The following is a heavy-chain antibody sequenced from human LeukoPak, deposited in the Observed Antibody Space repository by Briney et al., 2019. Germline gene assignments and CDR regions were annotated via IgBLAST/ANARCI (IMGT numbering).Heavy chain of an antibody. J-gene: IGHJ5*02. CDR3: ARQRGSSIGDYVSWFDP. CDR2: IYYSGST. D-gene: IGHD4-17*01. Sequence: PSETLSLTCTVSGGSISSYYWSWIRQPPGKGLEWIGYIYYSGSTNYNPSLKSRVTISVDTSKNQFSLKLSSVTAADTAAYYCARQRGSSIGDYVSWFDPWGQGTLVTVSS. CDR1: GGSISSYY. V-gene: IGHV4-59*08.